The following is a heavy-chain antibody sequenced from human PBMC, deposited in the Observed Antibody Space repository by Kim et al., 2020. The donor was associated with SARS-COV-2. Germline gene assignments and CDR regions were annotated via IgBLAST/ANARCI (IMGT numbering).Heavy chain of an antibody. V-gene: IGHV3-74*01. D-gene: IGHD6-6*01. CDR1: GFTFSDYW. CDR2: ISSDGRST. Sequence: GGSLRLSCAASGFTFSDYWMHWVRQAPGKGLVWVSRISSDGRSTSYADSVKGRFTISRDNAKNTLYLLMNSLRAEDTAVYYCVRDGFSSSSEFDYWGQGILVTVSS. J-gene: IGHJ4*02. CDR3: VRDGFSSSSEFDY.